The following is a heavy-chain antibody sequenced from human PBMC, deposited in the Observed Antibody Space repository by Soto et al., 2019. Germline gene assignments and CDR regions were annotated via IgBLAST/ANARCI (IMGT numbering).Heavy chain of an antibody. V-gene: IGHV4-39*01. CDR1: GGSISSSSYY. CDR2: IHSSGSS. Sequence: SETLSLTCTVSGGSISSSSYYLGWIRQPPGKGLEWIGSIHSSGSSFSNASLKSRVTISGDTSKSQFSLKLSSVTAADTAVYYCARLGWNYGVYWGPATLVTVSS. D-gene: IGHD6-19*01. J-gene: IGHJ4*02. CDR3: ARLGWNYGVY.